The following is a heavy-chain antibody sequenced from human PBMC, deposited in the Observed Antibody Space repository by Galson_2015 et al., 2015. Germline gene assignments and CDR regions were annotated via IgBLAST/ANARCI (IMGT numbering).Heavy chain of an antibody. D-gene: IGHD2-15*01. CDR2: IYPGDSDT. Sequence: QSGAEVTKPGESLTISCTGSGSSFTSYWIGWVRQMPGKGLEWMGIIYPGDSDTRYSPSFQGQVTISADKSISTAYLQWSSLKASDTAMYYCARRNCSGGSCYRGPLDYWGQGTLVTVSS. CDR1: GSSFTSYW. V-gene: IGHV5-51*01. CDR3: ARRNCSGGSCYRGPLDY. J-gene: IGHJ4*02.